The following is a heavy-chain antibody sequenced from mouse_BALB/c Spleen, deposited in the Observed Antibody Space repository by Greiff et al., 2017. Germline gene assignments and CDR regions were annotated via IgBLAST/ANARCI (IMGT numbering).Heavy chain of an antibody. V-gene: IGHV7-3*02. CDR3: ARVYYDYDGPDY. Sequence: EVKLVESGGGLVQPGCSLRLSCATSGFTFTDYYMSWVRQPPGKALEWLGFIRNKANGYTTEYSASVKGRFTISRDNSQSILYLQMNTLRAEDSATYYGARVYYDYDGPDYWGQGTTLTVSS. CDR2: IRNKANGYTT. CDR1: GFTFTDYY. J-gene: IGHJ2*01. D-gene: IGHD2-4*01.